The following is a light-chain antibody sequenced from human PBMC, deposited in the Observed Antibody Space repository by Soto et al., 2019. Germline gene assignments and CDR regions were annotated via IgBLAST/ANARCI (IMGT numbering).Light chain of an antibody. CDR1: QSVSSN. V-gene: IGKV3-15*01. CDR2: GAS. Sequence: EIVMTQSPATLSVSPGERATLSCRASQSVSSNLAWYQQKPGQAPRLIIYGASTRATGIPARFSGSGSGTEFTLTISSLQSEDFGVYYCQQYNNWPPWTFGQGTKVEIK. CDR3: QQYNNWPPWT. J-gene: IGKJ1*01.